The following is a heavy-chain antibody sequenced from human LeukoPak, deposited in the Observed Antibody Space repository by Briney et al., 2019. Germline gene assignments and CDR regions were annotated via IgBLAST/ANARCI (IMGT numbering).Heavy chain of an antibody. V-gene: IGHV4-59*04. CDR2: VYYSGAT. CDR1: RGSIRTDY. D-gene: IGHD2/OR15-2a*01. CDR3: AWEDRGQMTVIAPAGS. Sequence: PSETLSLTCTVPRGSIRTDYWSWITQPPGKGLEWIGYVYYSGATLYNPSLKSRVTISIDTSKNQFSLKLTSVTAAAAAVYYCAWEDRGQMTVIAPAGSWGQGTLVTVSS. J-gene: IGHJ5*02.